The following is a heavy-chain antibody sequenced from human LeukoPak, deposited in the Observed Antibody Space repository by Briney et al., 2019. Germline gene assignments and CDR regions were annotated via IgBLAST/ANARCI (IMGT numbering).Heavy chain of an antibody. D-gene: IGHD1-1*01. CDR1: GFTFSSYA. J-gene: IGHJ5*02. Sequence: GGSLRLSCAASGFTFSSYAMSWVRQAPGKGLEWVSAISGSGSHANYAESVKGRFTISRDNSKNTLYLQMHSLIAADTAVYYCGSGPVGTTVPWGQGTLVTVSS. CDR3: GSGPVGTTVP. V-gene: IGHV3-23*01. CDR2: ISGSGSHA.